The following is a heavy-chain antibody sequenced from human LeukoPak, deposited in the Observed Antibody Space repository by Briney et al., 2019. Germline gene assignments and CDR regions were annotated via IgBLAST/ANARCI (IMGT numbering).Heavy chain of an antibody. V-gene: IGHV4-34*01. CDR3: ARVEVGPSGNVIDY. CDR2: ISHSGST. Sequence: SETLSLTCAVYGGSLSDYHWRWLRQPPGKGLEWIGEISHSGSTNYNPSLKSRLTVSLDTPKNQFSLRLSSVTAADTAVYYCARVEVGPSGNVIDYWGQGTLVTVSS. CDR1: GGSLSDYH. J-gene: IGHJ4*02. D-gene: IGHD3/OR15-3a*01.